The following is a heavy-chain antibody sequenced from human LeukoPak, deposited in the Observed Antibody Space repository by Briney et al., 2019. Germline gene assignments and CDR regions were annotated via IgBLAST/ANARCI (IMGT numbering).Heavy chain of an antibody. CDR2: LNPKSGNT. Sequence: ASVKVSCKASGYTFTSYDIDWVRQATGQGLEWMGWLNPKSGNTGYAQKFQGRVTMTRNTSINTAYMELSSLRSEDTAVYYCARAPYYDFWSGYYSNWFDPWGQGTLVTVSS. D-gene: IGHD3-3*01. CDR1: GYTFTSYD. CDR3: ARAPYYDFWSGYYSNWFDP. J-gene: IGHJ5*02. V-gene: IGHV1-8*01.